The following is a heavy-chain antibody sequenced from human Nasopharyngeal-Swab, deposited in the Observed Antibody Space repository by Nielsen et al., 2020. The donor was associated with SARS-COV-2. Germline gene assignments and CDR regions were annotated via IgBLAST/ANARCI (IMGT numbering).Heavy chain of an antibody. CDR3: ARDFGIAAAGGYYYYYYMDD. D-gene: IGHD6-13*01. V-gene: IGHV1-18*01. J-gene: IGHJ6*03. Sequence: WVRQAPGQGLEWMGWISAYNGNTNYAQKLQGRVTMTTDTSTSTAYMELRSLRSDDTAVYYCARDFGIAAAGGYYYYYYMDDWGKGTTVTVSS. CDR2: ISAYNGNT.